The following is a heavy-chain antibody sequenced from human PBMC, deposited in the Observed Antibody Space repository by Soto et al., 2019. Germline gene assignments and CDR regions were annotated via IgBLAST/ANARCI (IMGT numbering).Heavy chain of an antibody. CDR1: GHTLTELS. Sequence: ASVKVSCKVSGHTLTELSMHWVRQAPGKGLEWMGGFDPEDGETIYAQKFQGRVTMTEDTSTDTAYMELSSLRSEDTAVYYCATAALNDYGDYHNWFDPWGQGTLVTVSS. D-gene: IGHD4-17*01. J-gene: IGHJ5*02. CDR3: ATAALNDYGDYHNWFDP. V-gene: IGHV1-24*01. CDR2: FDPEDGET.